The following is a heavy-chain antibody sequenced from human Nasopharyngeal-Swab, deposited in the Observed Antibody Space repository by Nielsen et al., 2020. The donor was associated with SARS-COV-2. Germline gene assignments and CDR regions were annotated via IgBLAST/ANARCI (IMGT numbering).Heavy chain of an antibody. Sequence: SLKISCAASGFTFDDYAMHWVRQAPGKGLEWVSGISWNSGSIGYADSVKGRFTISRDNSKNTLYLQMNSLRAEDTAVYYCIAAAGTGSFDYWGQGTLVTVSS. V-gene: IGHV3-9*01. D-gene: IGHD6-13*01. CDR2: ISWNSGSI. CDR1: GFTFDDYA. CDR3: IAAAGTGSFDY. J-gene: IGHJ4*02.